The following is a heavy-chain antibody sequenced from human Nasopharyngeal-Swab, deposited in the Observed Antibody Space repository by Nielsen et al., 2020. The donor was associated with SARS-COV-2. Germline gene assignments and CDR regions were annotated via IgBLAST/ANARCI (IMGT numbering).Heavy chain of an antibody. J-gene: IGHJ6*02. D-gene: IGHD4-17*01. Sequence: GESLKISCAASGFTFSSYWMSWVRQAPGKGLEWVANIKQDGSEKYYVDSVKGRFTISRDNAKNSLYLQMNSPRAEDTAVYYCARDYGDYGNYYYGMDVWGQGTTVTVSS. CDR1: GFTFSSYW. V-gene: IGHV3-7*01. CDR2: IKQDGSEK. CDR3: ARDYGDYGNYYYGMDV.